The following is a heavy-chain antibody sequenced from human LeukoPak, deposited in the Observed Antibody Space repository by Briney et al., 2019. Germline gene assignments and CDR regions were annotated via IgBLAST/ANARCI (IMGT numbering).Heavy chain of an antibody. Sequence: GGSLRLSCAASGFTFSSYWMSWVRQAPGKGLEWVANIKQDGSEKYYVDSVKGRFTISRDNAKNSLYLQMNSLRAEDTAVYYCVGPEYYGSGSRVFDYWGQGTLVTVSS. CDR3: VGPEYYGSGSRVFDY. V-gene: IGHV3-7*01. CDR1: GFTFSSYW. D-gene: IGHD3-10*01. CDR2: IKQDGSEK. J-gene: IGHJ4*02.